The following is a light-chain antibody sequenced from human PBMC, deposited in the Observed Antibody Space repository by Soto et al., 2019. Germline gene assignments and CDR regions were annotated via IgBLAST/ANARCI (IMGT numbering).Light chain of an antibody. CDR3: LLYYGGAQLV. J-gene: IGLJ3*02. Sequence: QTVVNQEPSLTVSPGGTVTLTCASSTGAVTSGNYPSWFQQKPGQTPRTLIYTTNSRHSWTPARFSGSLLGGKAALTLSGVQPEDEAEYYCLLYYGGAQLVFGGGTKVTVL. CDR1: TGAVTSGNY. CDR2: TTN. V-gene: IGLV7-43*01.